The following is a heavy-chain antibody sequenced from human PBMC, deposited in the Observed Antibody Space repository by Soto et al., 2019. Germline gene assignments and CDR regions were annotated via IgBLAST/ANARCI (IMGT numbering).Heavy chain of an antibody. J-gene: IGHJ4*02. CDR3: ARDPAYGAMDY. D-gene: IGHD4-17*01. V-gene: IGHV3-7*01. CDR1: GLTFSASY. Sequence: GSLRLSCAASGLTFSASYMSWVRQAPGKGLEWVAIINGDGSQQTYVDSVKGRFTISRDNAKNSLFLQMNSLRVEDTAVYYCARDPAYGAMDYWGQGTLVTVSS. CDR2: INGDGSQQ.